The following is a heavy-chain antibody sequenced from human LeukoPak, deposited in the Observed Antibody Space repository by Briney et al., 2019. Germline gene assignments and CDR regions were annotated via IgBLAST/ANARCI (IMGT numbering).Heavy chain of an antibody. J-gene: IGHJ4*02. CDR3: ARDIVNGPFVTSLES. CDR1: GFSLTTYP. CDR2: ISSDGNKE. V-gene: IGHV3-48*03. Sequence: PGGSLRLSCAASGFSLTTYPMNWIRQVPGKGLEWVSQISSDGNKEYYADSVRVRFTISRKKAKNSLDLHMNRLRTEDTAVYYCARDIVNGPFVTSLESWGQGALVTVSS. D-gene: IGHD2-8*01.